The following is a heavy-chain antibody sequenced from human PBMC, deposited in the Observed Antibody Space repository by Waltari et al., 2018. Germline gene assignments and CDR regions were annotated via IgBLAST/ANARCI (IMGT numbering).Heavy chain of an antibody. D-gene: IGHD5-12*01. J-gene: IGHJ4*02. CDR3: ARAASGYLFDY. CDR2: MFHSGSA. Sequence: VQLQESGPGLVEPSETLSLTCAVFGYSISSGYYWGWIRQPPGKGLEWIGSMFHSGSAYYNPSLKSRVTISVDTSKNQVSLKVTSVSAADTALYYCARAASGYLFDYWGQGTLVTVSS. V-gene: IGHV4-38-2*01. CDR1: GYSISSGYY.